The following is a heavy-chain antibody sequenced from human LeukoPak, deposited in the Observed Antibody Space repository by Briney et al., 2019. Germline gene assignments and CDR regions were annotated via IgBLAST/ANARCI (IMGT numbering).Heavy chain of an antibody. CDR2: ISYDGSNK. CDR3: ARDWGYSYGYLSY. Sequence: GGSLRLSCAASGFTFSSYAMHWVRQAPGKGLEWVAVISYDGSNKYYADSVKGRFTISRDNSKNTLYLQMNSLRAEDTAVYYCARDWGYSYGYLSYWGQGTLVTVSS. J-gene: IGHJ4*02. D-gene: IGHD5-18*01. V-gene: IGHV3-30-3*01. CDR1: GFTFSSYA.